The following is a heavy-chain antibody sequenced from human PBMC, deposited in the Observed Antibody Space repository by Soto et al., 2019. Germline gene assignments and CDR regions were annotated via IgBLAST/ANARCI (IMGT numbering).Heavy chain of an antibody. CDR1: GGTFSSYT. Sequence: QVQLVQSGAEVKKPGSSVKVSCKASGGTFSSYTISWVRQAPGQGLEWMGRIIPILGIANYAQKFQGRVTIPEDKSTSTAYMELSSLRSEDTAVYYCARVDIYYCYGMDVWGQGTTVTVSS. D-gene: IGHD5-12*01. V-gene: IGHV1-69*02. J-gene: IGHJ6*02. CDR3: ARVDIYYCYGMDV. CDR2: IIPILGIA.